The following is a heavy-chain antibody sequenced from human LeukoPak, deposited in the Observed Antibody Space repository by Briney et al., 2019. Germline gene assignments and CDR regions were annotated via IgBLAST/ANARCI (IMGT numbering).Heavy chain of an antibody. CDR2: IWYDGSNK. CDR3: ARDGVYGVFDY. Sequence: QPGRSLRLSCAASGFTFSSYGMHWVRQAPGKGLEWVAVIWYDGSNKYYADSVKGRFTISRDNSKNTLYLQMNSLRAEDTAVHYCARDGVYGVFDYWGQGTLVTVSS. D-gene: IGHD2/OR15-2a*01. J-gene: IGHJ4*02. CDR1: GFTFSSYG. V-gene: IGHV3-33*01.